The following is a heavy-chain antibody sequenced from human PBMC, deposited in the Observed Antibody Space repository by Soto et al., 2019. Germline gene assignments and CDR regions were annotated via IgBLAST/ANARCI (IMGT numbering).Heavy chain of an antibody. CDR3: ARAHVDTAFFCFDP. CDR1: GGSISSYY. CDR2: IYYSGST. V-gene: IGHV4-59*01. D-gene: IGHD5-18*01. Sequence: SETLSLTCTVSGGSISSYYWSWSRQPPGKGLEWIGYIYYSGSTNYNPSLKSRVTISADTSKNQFTLKLSSVTAADTAVYDCARAHVDTAFFCFDPWGQGTLVTGSS. J-gene: IGHJ5*02.